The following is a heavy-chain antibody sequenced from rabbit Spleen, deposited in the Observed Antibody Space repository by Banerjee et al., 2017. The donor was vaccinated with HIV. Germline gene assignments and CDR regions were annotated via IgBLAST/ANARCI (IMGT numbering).Heavy chain of an antibody. CDR3: ARDATADNGYYM. Sequence: QSLEESGGDLVKPGASLTLTCTASGFSFSSKDYMCWVRQAPGKGLEWIACIGTSSGSTGYASWAKGRFTISKTSSTTVTLEMTSLTAADTATYFCARDATADNGYYMWGPGTLVTVS. CDR1: GFSFSSKDY. CDR2: IGTSSGST. V-gene: IGHV1S40*01. J-gene: IGHJ4*01. D-gene: IGHD8-1*01.